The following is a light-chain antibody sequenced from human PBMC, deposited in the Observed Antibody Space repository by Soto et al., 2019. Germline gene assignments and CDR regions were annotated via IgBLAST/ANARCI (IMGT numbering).Light chain of an antibody. CDR2: SKN. CDR1: SSNIGSNT. V-gene: IGLV1-44*01. CDR3: AAWDDSLNGPV. Sequence: QSVLTQPPSASGTPGQRVTLSCSGSSSNIGSNTVNWYQQLPGTAPKLLIYSKNQRPSGVPDRFSGSKSGTSASLAISGLQSEDEADYYCAAWDDSLNGPVFGGGTQLTVL. J-gene: IGLJ3*02.